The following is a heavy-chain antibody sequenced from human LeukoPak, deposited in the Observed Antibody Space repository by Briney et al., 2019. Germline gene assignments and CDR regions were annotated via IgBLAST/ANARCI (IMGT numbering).Heavy chain of an antibody. J-gene: IGHJ4*02. CDR3: ARVGLGYSYGYLDY. CDR1: GYTFTGYY. D-gene: IGHD5-18*01. CDR2: INPHSGGT. Sequence: GASVKVSCKASGYTFTGYYMHWVRQAPGQGLEWMGWINPHSGGTNFAQKFQGRVTMTRDTSINTAYMELSRLRSDDTAVYYCARVGLGYSYGYLDYRGQGTLVTVSS. V-gene: IGHV1-2*02.